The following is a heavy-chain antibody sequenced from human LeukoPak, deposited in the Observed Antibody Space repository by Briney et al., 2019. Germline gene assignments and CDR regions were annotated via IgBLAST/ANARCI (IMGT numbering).Heavy chain of an antibody. V-gene: IGHV4-59*01. CDR1: GGSISSYY. D-gene: IGHD3-16*01. J-gene: IGHJ3*02. CDR2: IYYSGST. CDR3: ARPYVGAFDI. Sequence: SETLSLTCTVSGGSISSYYWSWIRQPPGKGLEWTGYIYYSGSTNYNPSLKSRVTISVDTSKNQFSLKLSSVTAADTAVYYCARPYVGAFDIWGQGTMVTVSS.